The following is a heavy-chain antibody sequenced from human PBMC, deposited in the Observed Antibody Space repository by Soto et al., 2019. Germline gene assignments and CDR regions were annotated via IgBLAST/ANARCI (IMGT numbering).Heavy chain of an antibody. CDR2: ISYDGSNK. CDR3: AKQLEVSYGMDV. J-gene: IGHJ6*02. D-gene: IGHD6-6*01. Sequence: GSLRLSCAASGFTFSSYGMHWVRQAPGKGLEWVAVISYDGSNKYYADSVKGRFTISRDNSKNTLYLQMNSLRAEDTAVYYCAKQLEVSYGMDVWGQGTTVTVSS. CDR1: GFTFSSYG. V-gene: IGHV3-30*18.